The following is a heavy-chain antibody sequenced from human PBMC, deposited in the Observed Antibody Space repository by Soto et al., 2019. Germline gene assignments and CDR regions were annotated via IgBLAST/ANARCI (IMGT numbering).Heavy chain of an antibody. V-gene: IGHV1-18*01. Sequence: GASVKVSCKASGYTFTSYYISWVRQAPGQGLEWMGWISAYNGNTNYAQKLQGRVTVTTDTSTSTAYMELRSLRSDDTAVYYCARALGYSGYAGMDVWGQGTTVTVSS. J-gene: IGHJ6*02. CDR2: ISAYNGNT. CDR1: GYTFTSYY. CDR3: ARALGYSGYAGMDV. D-gene: IGHD5-12*01.